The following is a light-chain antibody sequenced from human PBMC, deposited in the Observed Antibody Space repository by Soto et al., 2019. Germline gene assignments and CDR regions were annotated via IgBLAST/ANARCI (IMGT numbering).Light chain of an antibody. J-gene: IGKJ2*01. V-gene: IGKV4-1*01. CDR3: QQYYSTLPYT. CDR2: WAS. CDR1: QSVLYSSNNKND. Sequence: DIVMTQSPDSLAVSLGERATINCKSSQSVLYSSNNKNDLAWYQQKPGQPPKLLMYWASTRESGVPDRFSGSGSGTDFTLTISSLQAEDVAVYYCQQYYSTLPYTFGQGTKLEIK.